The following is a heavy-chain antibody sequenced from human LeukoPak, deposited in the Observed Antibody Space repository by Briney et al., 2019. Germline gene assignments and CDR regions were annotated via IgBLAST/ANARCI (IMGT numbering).Heavy chain of an antibody. CDR1: GGSISSYY. V-gene: IGHV4-4*07. CDR2: IYTSGST. CDR3: ARESNPARPLDY. Sequence: SETLSLTCSVSGGSISSYYWSWIRQPAGKGLEWIGRIYTSGSTNYNPSLKSRVTMSVDTSKNQFSLKLSSVTAADTAVYYCARESNPARPLDYWGQGTLVTVSS. J-gene: IGHJ4*02. D-gene: IGHD4-11*01.